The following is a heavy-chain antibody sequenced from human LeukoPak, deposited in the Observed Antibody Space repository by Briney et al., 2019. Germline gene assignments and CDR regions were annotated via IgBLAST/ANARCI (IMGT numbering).Heavy chain of an antibody. J-gene: IGHJ4*02. V-gene: IGHV4-34*01. D-gene: IGHD3-16*01. CDR1: GGSFSGYY. Sequence: PSETLSLTCAAYGGSFSGYYWSWIRQPPGKGLEWIGEINHSGSTNYNPSLKSRVTISVDTSKNQFSLKLSSVTAADTAVYYCARGLAVAVWGDYWGQGTLVTVSS. CDR2: INHSGST. CDR3: ARGLAVAVWGDY.